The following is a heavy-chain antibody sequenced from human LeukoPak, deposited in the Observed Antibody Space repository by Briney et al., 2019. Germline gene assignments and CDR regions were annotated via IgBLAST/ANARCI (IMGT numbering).Heavy chain of an antibody. D-gene: IGHD1-26*01. CDR2: ISNDGTNQ. CDR1: GFLFSTYG. V-gene: IGHV3-30*18. J-gene: IGHJ4*02. CDR3: AKGSGSYECFDH. Sequence: GSSLRLSCDASGFLFSTYGMYWVRQAPGRGLEWVAAISNDGTNQNYADSVKGRLTISRDNSRNTLYLQMNSLRLEDTAVYYCAKGSGSYECFDHWGQGTLVTVSS.